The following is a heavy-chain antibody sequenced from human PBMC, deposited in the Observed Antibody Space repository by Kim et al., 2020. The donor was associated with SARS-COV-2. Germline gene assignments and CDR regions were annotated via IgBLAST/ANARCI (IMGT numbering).Heavy chain of an antibody. J-gene: IGHJ3*02. CDR3: AREGDNCSGGSCYAFDI. V-gene: IGHV1-69*04. CDR1: GGTFSSYA. D-gene: IGHD2-15*01. Sequence: SVKVSCKASGGTFSSYAISWVRQAPGQGLEWMGRIIPILGIANYAQKFQGRVTITADKSTSTAYMELSSLRSEDTAAYYCAREGDNCSGGSCYAFDIWG. CDR2: IIPILGIA.